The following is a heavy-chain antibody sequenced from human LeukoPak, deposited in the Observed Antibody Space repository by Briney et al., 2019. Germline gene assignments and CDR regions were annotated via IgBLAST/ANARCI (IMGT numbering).Heavy chain of an antibody. CDR1: GGSFSGYY. CDR2: INHSGST. D-gene: IGHD2-15*01. J-gene: IGHJ5*02. CDR3: ARALGYCSGGSCTRGYNWFDP. Sequence: SETLSLTCAVYGGSFSGYYWSWIRQPPGKGLEWIGEINHSGSTNYNPSLKSRVTISVDTSKNQFSLKLSSVTAADTAVYYRARALGYCSGGSCTRGYNWFDPWGQGTLVTVPS. V-gene: IGHV4-34*01.